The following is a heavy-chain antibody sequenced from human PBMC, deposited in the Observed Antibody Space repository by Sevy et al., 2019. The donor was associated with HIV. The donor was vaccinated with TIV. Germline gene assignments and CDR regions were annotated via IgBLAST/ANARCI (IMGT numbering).Heavy chain of an antibody. V-gene: IGHV4-39*01. CDR1: GGSISSSSYY. Sequence: SETLSLTCTVSGGSISSSSYYWGWIRQPPGKGLEWIGSIYYSGSTYYNPSLKSRVTISVDTSKNQFSLKLSSVTAADTAVYYCARKLIAVAGPNWFDPWGQRTLVTVSS. CDR2: IYYSGST. D-gene: IGHD6-19*01. CDR3: ARKLIAVAGPNWFDP. J-gene: IGHJ5*02.